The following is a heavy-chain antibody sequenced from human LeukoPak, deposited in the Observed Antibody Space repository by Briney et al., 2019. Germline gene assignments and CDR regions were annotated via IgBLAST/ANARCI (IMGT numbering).Heavy chain of an antibody. V-gene: IGHV1-8*01. CDR3: ALLWFGELSSLEFDP. J-gene: IGHJ5*02. Sequence: GASVKVSCKASGYTFTSYDINWVRQATGQGLEWMGWMSPNSGNTGYAQKFQGRVTMTRNTSVSTAYMELSSLRSEDTAVYYCALLWFGELSSLEFDPWGQGTLVTVSS. D-gene: IGHD3-10*01. CDR1: GYTFTSYD. CDR2: MSPNSGNT.